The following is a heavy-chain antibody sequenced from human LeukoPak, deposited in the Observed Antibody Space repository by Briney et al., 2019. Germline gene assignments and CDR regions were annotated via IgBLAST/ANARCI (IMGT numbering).Heavy chain of an antibody. CDR2: FDPEDGET. V-gene: IGHV1-24*01. Sequence: ASVKVSCKVSGYTLTELSMHWVRQAPGKGLEWMGGFDPEDGETIYAQKFQGRVTMTEDTSTDTDYIELSSLRSEDTAVYYCATGPPYYYDSSGSPDLGYWGQGTLVTVSP. J-gene: IGHJ4*02. CDR1: GYTLTELS. CDR3: ATGPPYYYDSSGSPDLGY. D-gene: IGHD3-22*01.